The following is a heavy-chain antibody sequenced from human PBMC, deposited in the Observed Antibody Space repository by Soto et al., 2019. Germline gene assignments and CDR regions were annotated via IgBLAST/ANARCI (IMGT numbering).Heavy chain of an antibody. CDR2: INAGNGNS. J-gene: IGHJ3*02. D-gene: IGHD2-2*01. CDR1: GYTFTNYA. V-gene: IGHV1-3*01. CDR3: ARAGYCSSTSCSDAFDI. Sequence: QVQFVQSGAELKKPGASVKVSCKASGYTFTNYAMHWVRQAPGQRLEWMGWINAGNGNSKYSQKFQGRDTITRDTSAGTAYVELTSLRSDDTAVYYCARAGYCSSTSCSDAFDIWGQGTVVTVSS.